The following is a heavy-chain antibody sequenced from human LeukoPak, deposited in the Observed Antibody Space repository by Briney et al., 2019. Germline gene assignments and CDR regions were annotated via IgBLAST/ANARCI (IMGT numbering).Heavy chain of an antibody. Sequence: GGSLRLSCAASGFTLTDYYMSWIRQAPGKGLEWVSYISSSGDTIYYADSVKGRFTISRDNAKNSLYLQMNSLRAEDTAVYYCATNDGYNYYFDYWGQGTLVTVSS. CDR2: ISSSGDTI. CDR1: GFTLTDYY. D-gene: IGHD5-24*01. V-gene: IGHV3-11*01. J-gene: IGHJ4*02. CDR3: ATNDGYNYYFDY.